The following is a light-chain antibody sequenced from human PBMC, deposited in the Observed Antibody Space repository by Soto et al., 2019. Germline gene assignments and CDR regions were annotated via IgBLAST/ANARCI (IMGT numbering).Light chain of an antibody. J-gene: IGLJ2*01. CDR1: SNDIGGYNS. CDR3: CSYAGTHTFVI. V-gene: IGLV2-11*01. CDR2: DVT. Sequence: QSALTQPHSVSGSPGQSVTISCTGTSNDIGGYNSVSWYQRHPGIAPRLIIYDVTKRPSGVPDRFSGSKSGDTASLTISGLQSEDESEYFCCSYAGTHTFVIFGAGTKLTVL.